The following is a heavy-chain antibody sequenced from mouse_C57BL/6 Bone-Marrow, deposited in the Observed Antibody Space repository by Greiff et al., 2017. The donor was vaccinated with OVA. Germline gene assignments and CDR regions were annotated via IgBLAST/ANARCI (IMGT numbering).Heavy chain of an antibody. CDR2: IHPNSGST. CDR1: GYTFTSYW. Sequence: QVQLQQPGAELVKPGASVKLSCKASGYTFTSYWMHWVKQRPGQGLEWIGMIHPNSGSTNYNEKFKSKATLTVDKSSSTAYMQLSSLTSEDSAVDYCARCNWGYYFDYWGQGTTLTVSS. J-gene: IGHJ2*01. D-gene: IGHD4-1*01. CDR3: ARCNWGYYFDY. V-gene: IGHV1-64*01.